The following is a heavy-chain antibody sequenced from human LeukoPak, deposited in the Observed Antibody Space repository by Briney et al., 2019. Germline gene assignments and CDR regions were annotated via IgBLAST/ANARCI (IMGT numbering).Heavy chain of an antibody. V-gene: IGHV3-48*01. D-gene: IGHD3-3*01. CDR1: GFPFSSYS. J-gene: IGHJ6*04. CDR2: ISSSSSTI. Sequence: GGSLRLSCAASGFPFSSYSMNWVRQAPGKGLEWVSYISSSSSTIYYADSEKGLFTISRDNAKNSVYLQMNSLRAEDTAVYYCARVSYYYFWGGYARADMDVWGKGTTVTVSS. CDR3: ARVSYYYFWGGYARADMDV.